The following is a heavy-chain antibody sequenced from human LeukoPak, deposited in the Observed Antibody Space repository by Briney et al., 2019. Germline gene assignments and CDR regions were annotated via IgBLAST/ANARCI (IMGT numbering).Heavy chain of an antibody. J-gene: IGHJ3*02. CDR3: ARTRATSYDFWSGYPDDAFDI. D-gene: IGHD3-3*01. CDR1: GYSFTSYW. V-gene: IGHV5-51*01. CDR2: IYPGDSDT. Sequence: GESLQISCKGSGYSFTSYWIGWERQVPGKGLEWMGIIYPGDSDTRNSPSFQGQVTISADKSISTAYLQWNSLKASDTAMYYCARTRATSYDFWSGYPDDAFDIWGQGTMVTVSS.